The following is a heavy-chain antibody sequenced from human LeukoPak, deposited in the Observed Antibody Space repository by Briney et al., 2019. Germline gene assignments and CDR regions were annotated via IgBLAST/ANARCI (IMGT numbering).Heavy chain of an antibody. CDR2: IYYSGST. CDR3: ARARVGGARNFDY. V-gene: IGHV4-59*12. J-gene: IGHJ4*02. Sequence: SETLSLTCTVSGGSISSYYWSWIRQPPGKGLEWIGYIYYSGSTNYNPSLKSRVTISVDTSKNQFSLKLSSVTAAGTAVYYCARARVGGARNFDYWGQGTLVTVSS. CDR1: GGSISSYY. D-gene: IGHD1-26*01.